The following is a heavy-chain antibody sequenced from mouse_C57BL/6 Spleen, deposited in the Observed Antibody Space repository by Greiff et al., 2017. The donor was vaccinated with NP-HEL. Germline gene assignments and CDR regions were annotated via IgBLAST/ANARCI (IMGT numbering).Heavy chain of an antibody. CDR1: GYSITSGYY. J-gene: IGHJ2*01. V-gene: IGHV3-6*01. D-gene: IGHD1-1*01. CDR3: ARDPTTVVAFDY. Sequence: DVQLQESGPGLVKPSQSLSLTCSVTGYSITSGYYWNWIRQFPGNKLEWMGYISYDGSNNYNPSLKNRISITRDPSKNQFFLKLNSVTTEDTATYYCARDPTTVVAFDYWGQGTTLTVSS. CDR2: ISYDGSN.